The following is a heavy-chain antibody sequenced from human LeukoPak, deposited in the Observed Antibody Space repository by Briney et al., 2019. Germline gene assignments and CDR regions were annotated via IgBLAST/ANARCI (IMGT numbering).Heavy chain of an antibody. CDR2: INPSGGST. D-gene: IGHD3-9*01. Sequence: ASVKVSCKASGYTFTSYYMHWVRQAPGQGLEWMGIINPSGGSTSYAQKFQGRVTMTRDTSTSTVYMELGSLRSEDTAVYYCAREFYILTGYSAGPYFDYWGQGTLVTVSS. J-gene: IGHJ4*02. V-gene: IGHV1-46*01. CDR3: AREFYILTGYSAGPYFDY. CDR1: GYTFTSYY.